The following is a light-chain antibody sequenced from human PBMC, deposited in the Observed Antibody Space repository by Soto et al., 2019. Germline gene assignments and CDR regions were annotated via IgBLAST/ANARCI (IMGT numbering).Light chain of an antibody. CDR2: DVS. J-gene: IGLJ2*01. CDR1: SSDVGGYNY. CDR3: CSYAGSDLV. Sequence: QSALTQPRSVSGSPGQSVTISCTGTSSDVGGYNYVSWYQQHPGNAPKLMIYDVSKRPSGVPDRFSGSKSGNTASLTISGLQAEDEADYYCCSYAGSDLVFGGGTKLTVL. V-gene: IGLV2-11*01.